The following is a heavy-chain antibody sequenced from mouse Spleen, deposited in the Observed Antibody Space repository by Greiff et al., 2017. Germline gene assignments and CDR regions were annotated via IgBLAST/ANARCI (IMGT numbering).Heavy chain of an antibody. CDR2: INPSTGGT. V-gene: IGHV1-42*01. CDR3: ARSGDYDSWFAY. J-gene: IGHJ3*01. CDR1: GYSFTGYY. Sequence: EVQRVESGPELVKPGASVKISCKASGYSFTGYYMNWVKQSPEKSLEWIGEINPSTGGTTYNQKFKAKATLTVDKSSSTAYMQLKSLTSEDSAVYYCARSGDYDSWFAYWGQGTLVTVSA. D-gene: IGHD2-4*01.